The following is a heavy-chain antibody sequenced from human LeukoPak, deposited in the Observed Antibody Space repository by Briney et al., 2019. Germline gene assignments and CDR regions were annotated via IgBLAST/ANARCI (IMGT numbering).Heavy chain of an antibody. V-gene: IGHV3-7*01. CDR2: IKQDGSEK. Sequence: GGSLRLSCAASGFTFSSYGMHWVRQAPGKGLEWVANIKQDGSEKYYVDSVKGRFTISRDNAKNSLYLQMNSLRAEDTAVYYCAREIWGSRPSSRFDPWGQGTLVTVSS. CDR1: GFTFSSYG. D-gene: IGHD3-16*01. CDR3: AREIWGSRPSSRFDP. J-gene: IGHJ5*02.